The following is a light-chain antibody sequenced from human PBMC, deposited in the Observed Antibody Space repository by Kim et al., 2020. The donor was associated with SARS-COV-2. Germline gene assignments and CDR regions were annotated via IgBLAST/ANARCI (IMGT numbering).Light chain of an antibody. CDR3: AAWDDSLSVYVV. J-gene: IGLJ2*01. CDR1: SSNIGSNY. V-gene: IGLV1-47*01. CDR2: RNN. Sequence: ELTQPPSASGTPGQRVTISCSGSSSNIGSNYVYWYQQLPGTAPKLLIYRNNQRPSGVPDRFSGSKSGTSASLAISGLRSVDEADYYCAAWDDSLSVYVVFGGGTKLTVL.